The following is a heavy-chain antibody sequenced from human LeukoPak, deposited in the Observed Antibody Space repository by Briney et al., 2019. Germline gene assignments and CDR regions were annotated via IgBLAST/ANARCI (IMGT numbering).Heavy chain of an antibody. CDR1: GGSFSGYY. V-gene: IGHV4-34*01. D-gene: IGHD6-6*01. CDR2: INHSGST. Sequence: SETLSLTCAVYGGSFSGYYWSWIRQPPGKGLEWIGEINHSGSTNYNPSLKSRVTISVDTSKNQFSLKLSSVTAADTAVYYCARVTFLYSSSSYYYYGMDVWGQGTTVTVSS. J-gene: IGHJ6*02. CDR3: ARVTFLYSSSSYYYYGMDV.